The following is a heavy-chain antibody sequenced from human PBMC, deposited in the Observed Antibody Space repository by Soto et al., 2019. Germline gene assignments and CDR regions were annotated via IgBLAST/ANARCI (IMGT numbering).Heavy chain of an antibody. CDR1: GYTFTSYD. D-gene: IGHD1-26*01. CDR3: ANEISGSYYLYYYGMDV. Sequence: ASVKVSCKASGYTFTSYDINWVRQATGQGLKWMGWMNPNSGNTGYAQKFQGRVTMTRNTSISTAYMELSSLRSEDTSVYYCANEISGSYYLYYYGMDVWGQGTTVTVSS. V-gene: IGHV1-8*01. J-gene: IGHJ6*02. CDR2: MNPNSGNT.